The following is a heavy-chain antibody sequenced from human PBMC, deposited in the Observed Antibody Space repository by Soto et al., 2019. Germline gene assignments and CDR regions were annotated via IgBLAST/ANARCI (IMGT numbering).Heavy chain of an antibody. CDR1: GFTFSGSA. J-gene: IGHJ6*03. CDR2: IRSKANSYAT. Sequence: GGSLRLSCAASGFTFSGSAMHWVRQASGKGLEWVGRIRSKANSYATAYAASVKGRFTISRDDSKNTAYLQMNSLKTEDTAVYYCTRLDVGTVTKNHYYYYMDVWGKGTTVTVSS. V-gene: IGHV3-73*01. CDR3: TRLDVGTVTKNHYYYYMDV. D-gene: IGHD4-17*01.